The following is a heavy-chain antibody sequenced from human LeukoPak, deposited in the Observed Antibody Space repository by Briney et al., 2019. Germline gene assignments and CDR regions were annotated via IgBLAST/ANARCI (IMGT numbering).Heavy chain of an antibody. CDR2: ISSSSRYI. CDR3: ARVQTGTTNWFDP. J-gene: IGHJ5*02. D-gene: IGHD1-1*01. V-gene: IGHV3-21*01. Sequence: PGGSLRLSCAASGFTFSSYSINWVRQAPGKGLEWVSSISSSSRYIYYADSVKGRFTISRDNAKNSLYLQMNSLRAEDTAVYYCARVQTGTTNWFDPWGLGTLVTVSS. CDR1: GFTFSSYS.